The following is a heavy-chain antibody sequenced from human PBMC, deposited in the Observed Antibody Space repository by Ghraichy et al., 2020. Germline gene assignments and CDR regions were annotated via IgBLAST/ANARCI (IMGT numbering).Heavy chain of an antibody. CDR1: GFTFSSYS. CDR3: ATIWFRESNPPPAYS. V-gene: IGHV3-48*02. J-gene: IGHJ4*02. D-gene: IGHD3-10*01. Sequence: GGSPRLSCAASGFTFSSYSMNWVRQAPGKGLEWVSYISSSSSTIYYADSVKGRFTISRDNAKNSLYLQMNSLRDEDTAVYYCATIWFRESNPPPAYSWGQGTLVTVSS. CDR2: ISSSSSTI.